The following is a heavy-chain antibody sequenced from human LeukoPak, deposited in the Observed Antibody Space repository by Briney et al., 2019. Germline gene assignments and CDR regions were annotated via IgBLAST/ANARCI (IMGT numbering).Heavy chain of an antibody. CDR3: ARDYNRYCSSTSCYSDAFDI. CDR1: GVSISSYH. V-gene: IGHV4-4*07. J-gene: IGHJ3*02. D-gene: IGHD2-2*02. CDR2: IYTSGST. Sequence: SETLSLTCTVSGVSISSYHWSWIRQPAGKGLEWIGRIYTSGSTNYNPSLKSRATMSVDTSKNQFSLKLSSVTAADTAVYYCARDYNRYCSSTSCYSDAFDIWGQGTMVTVSS.